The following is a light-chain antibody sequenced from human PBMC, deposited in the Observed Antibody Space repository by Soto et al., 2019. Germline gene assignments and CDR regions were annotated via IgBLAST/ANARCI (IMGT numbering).Light chain of an antibody. CDR1: SSDVGAYNY. CDR2: EVS. V-gene: IGLV2-14*01. Sequence: QSVLTQPASVSGSPGQSITISCTGTSSDVGAYNYVSWYQQHPSKAPKLMIYEVSNRPSGLSNRFSGSKSGNTASLIISGLQAEDEADYYCSSYTSSSTRVFGTGTKVTVL. J-gene: IGLJ1*01. CDR3: SSYTSSSTRV.